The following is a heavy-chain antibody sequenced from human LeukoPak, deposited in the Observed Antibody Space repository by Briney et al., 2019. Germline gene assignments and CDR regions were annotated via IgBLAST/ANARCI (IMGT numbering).Heavy chain of an antibody. D-gene: IGHD2-15*01. J-gene: IGHJ4*02. CDR2: ISAYNGNT. CDR3: ARDLSGWRDY. CDR1: GYTFTGYY. Sequence: ASVKVSCKASGYTFTGYYMHWVRQAPGQGLEWMGWISAYNGNTNYAQKLQGRVTMTTDTSTSTAYMELRSLRSDDTAVYYCARDLSGWRDYWGQGTLVTVSS. V-gene: IGHV1-18*04.